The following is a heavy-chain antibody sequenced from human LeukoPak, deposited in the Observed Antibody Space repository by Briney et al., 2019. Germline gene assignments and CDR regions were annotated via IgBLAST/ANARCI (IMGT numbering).Heavy chain of an antibody. CDR1: GYTFTSYD. Sequence: GASVKVSCKASGYTFTSYDINWVRQATGQGLELMGWMNPNSGNTGYAQKFQGRVTITRNTSISTAYMELSSLRSEDTAVYYCARTNYHYDSSGYYVDYWGQGTLVTVSS. J-gene: IGHJ4*02. CDR3: ARTNYHYDSSGYYVDY. V-gene: IGHV1-8*03. D-gene: IGHD3-22*01. CDR2: MNPNSGNT.